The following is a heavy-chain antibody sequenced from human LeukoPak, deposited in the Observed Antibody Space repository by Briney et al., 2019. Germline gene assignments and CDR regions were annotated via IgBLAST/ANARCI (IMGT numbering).Heavy chain of an antibody. CDR1: GFTFSGSA. J-gene: IGHJ4*02. CDR3: TRLWETYYDFWSGPPFDY. Sequence: GGSLRLSCAASGFTFSGSAMHWVRQASGKGLEWVGRIRSKANSYATAYAASVKGRFTISRDDSKNTAYLQMNSLKTEDTAVYYCTRLWETYYDFWSGPPFDYWGQGTLVTVSS. D-gene: IGHD3-3*01. CDR2: IRSKANSYAT. V-gene: IGHV3-73*01.